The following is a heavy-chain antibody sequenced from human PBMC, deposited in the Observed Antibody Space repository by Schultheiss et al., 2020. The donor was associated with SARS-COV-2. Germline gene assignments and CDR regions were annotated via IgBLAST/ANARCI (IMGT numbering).Heavy chain of an antibody. CDR3: ARMATIVGAIGAFDI. J-gene: IGHJ3*02. CDR1: GFTFSSYT. CDR2: IGSNGGST. Sequence: GGSLRLSCSASGFTFSSYTMHWVRQAPGKGLEYVSGIGSNGGSTYYADSVKGRFTISRDNSKNTLYLQMNSLRAEDTAVYYCARMATIVGAIGAFDIWGQGTMVTVSS. V-gene: IGHV3-64*04. D-gene: IGHD1-26*01.